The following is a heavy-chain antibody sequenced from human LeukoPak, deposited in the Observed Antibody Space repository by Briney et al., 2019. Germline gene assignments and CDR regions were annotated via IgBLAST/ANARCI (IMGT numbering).Heavy chain of an antibody. CDR2: INVGNGNT. J-gene: IGHJ4*02. CDR3: AVPEVAGSSYYFDY. V-gene: IGHV1-3*01. D-gene: IGHD6-19*01. Sequence: VASVKVSCKASGGTFSSYAISWVRQAPGQGLEWMGWINVGNGNTKYSQNFQGRVTITRDTSASTAYMELTSLRSEDTAVYYCAVPEVAGSSYYFDYWGQGTLVTVSS. CDR1: GGTFSSYA.